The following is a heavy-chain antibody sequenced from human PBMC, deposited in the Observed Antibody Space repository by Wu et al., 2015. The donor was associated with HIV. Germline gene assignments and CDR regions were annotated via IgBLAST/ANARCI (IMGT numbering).Heavy chain of an antibody. Sequence: QVQLVQSGAEVKKPGSSVKVSCKASGGTFSSYAISWVRQAPGQGLEWMGGIIPIFGTANYAQKFQGRVTITADESTSTAYMELSNLRSEDAAVYYCAGEAQGYSGYDLFDYWGQGTLVTVSS. J-gene: IGHJ4*02. CDR3: AGEAQGYSGYDLFDY. V-gene: IGHV1-69*12. D-gene: IGHD5-12*01. CDR1: GGTFSSYA. CDR2: IIPIFGTA.